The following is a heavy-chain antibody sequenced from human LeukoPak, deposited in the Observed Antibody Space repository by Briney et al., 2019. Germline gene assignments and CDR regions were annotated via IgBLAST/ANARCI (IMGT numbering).Heavy chain of an antibody. CDR3: VKDWTGTKPFDL. V-gene: IGHV3-23*01. J-gene: IGHJ2*01. CDR2: ISGSGGST. Sequence: GSLRLSCAASGFTLSSYAMSWVRQAPGKGLEWVSAISGSGGSTYYADSVKGRFTISRDNSKNTLYPQMNSLRAEDTAVYYCVKDWTGTKPFDLWGRGTLVTVSS. CDR1: GFTLSSYA. D-gene: IGHD3/OR15-3a*01.